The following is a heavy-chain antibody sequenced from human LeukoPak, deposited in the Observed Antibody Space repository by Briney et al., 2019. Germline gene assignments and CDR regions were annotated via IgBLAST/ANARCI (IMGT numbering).Heavy chain of an antibody. Sequence: SVKVSCKASGGTFSSYAISWVRQAPGQGLEWMGGIIPIFGTANYAQKFQGRVTITTGESTSTAYMELSSLRSEDTAVYYCAREKYCSGGSCYGDAFDIWGQGTMVTVSS. CDR3: AREKYCSGGSCYGDAFDI. V-gene: IGHV1-69*05. CDR1: GGTFSSYA. J-gene: IGHJ3*02. CDR2: IIPIFGTA. D-gene: IGHD2-15*01.